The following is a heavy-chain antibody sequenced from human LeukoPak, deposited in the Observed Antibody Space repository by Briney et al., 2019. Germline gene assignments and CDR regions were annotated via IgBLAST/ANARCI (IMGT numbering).Heavy chain of an antibody. J-gene: IGHJ4*02. Sequence: GGSLRLSCAASGFSFSTYAMHWVRQAPGKGLEWVALISYDGSNKYYADSVKGRFTISRDNSKNTLYLRMNSLRTEDTAVYYCARDLEAGIATGNYFGPFDYWGQGTLVTVSS. CDR1: GFSFSTYA. D-gene: IGHD2/OR15-2a*01. CDR3: ARDLEAGIATGNYFGPFDY. CDR2: ISYDGSNK. V-gene: IGHV3-30*04.